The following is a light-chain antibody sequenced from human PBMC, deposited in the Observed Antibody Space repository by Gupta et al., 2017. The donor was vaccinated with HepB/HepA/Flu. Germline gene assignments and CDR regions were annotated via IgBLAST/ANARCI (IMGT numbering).Light chain of an antibody. CDR1: QSVSSSY. CDR3: HQWGT. CDR2: GAS. V-gene: IGKV3-20*01. J-gene: IGKJ3*01. Sequence: ENVLPPSSGTPSLSPGERATLSCRTSQSVSSSYLAWYQQKPGQADRLLIYGASSIATGIPDRFSGSGSGTDFTLTMSRLEPEDFSEYYCHQWGTFGRGTKVEIK.